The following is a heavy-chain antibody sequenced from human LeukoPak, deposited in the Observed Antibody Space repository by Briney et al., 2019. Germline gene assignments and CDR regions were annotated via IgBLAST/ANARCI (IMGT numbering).Heavy chain of an antibody. CDR1: GYTFTSYG. CDR2: ISAYNGNT. D-gene: IGHD6-13*01. Sequence: GASVKVSCKASGYTFTSYGISWMRQAPGQGLEWMGWISAYNGNTNYAQKLQGRVTMTTDTSTSTAYMELRSLRSDDTAVYYCARGQGRRAAAVRFDAWGQGTLVTVSS. CDR3: ARGQGRRAAAVRFDA. V-gene: IGHV1-18*01. J-gene: IGHJ5*02.